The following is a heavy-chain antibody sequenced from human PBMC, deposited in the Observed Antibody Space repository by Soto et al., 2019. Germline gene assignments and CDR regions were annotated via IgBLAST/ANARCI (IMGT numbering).Heavy chain of an antibody. CDR1: GYTFINYG. J-gene: IGHJ6*02. D-gene: IGHD3-10*01. V-gene: IGHV1-18*01. CDR2: IIAYSGNT. Sequence: QVQPVQSGAEVKKPGASVKVSCRASGYTFINYGISWVRQAPGQGLEWMGWIIAYSGNTNYAEKLQGRVTMTADTSTNTAYMDLRSLRSDDTAVYYCARGVPYGSGRGGLDVWGQGTTVTVSS. CDR3: ARGVPYGSGRGGLDV.